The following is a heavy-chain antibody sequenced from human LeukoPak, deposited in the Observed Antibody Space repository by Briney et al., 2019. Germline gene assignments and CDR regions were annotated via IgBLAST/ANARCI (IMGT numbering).Heavy chain of an antibody. CDR2: IIPILGIA. CDR1: GGTFSSYA. D-gene: IGHD3-22*01. Sequence: SVKVSCKASGGTFSSYAISWVRQAPGQGLEWMGRIIPILGIANYAQKFQGRVTITADKSTSTAYMELSSLRSEDTAVYYCARAYYFDDSGYPSVFDYWGQGTLVTVSS. CDR3: ARAYYFDDSGYPSVFDY. J-gene: IGHJ4*02. V-gene: IGHV1-69*04.